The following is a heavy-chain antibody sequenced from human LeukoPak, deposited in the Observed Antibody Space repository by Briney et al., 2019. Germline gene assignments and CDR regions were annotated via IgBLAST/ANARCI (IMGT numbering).Heavy chain of an antibody. J-gene: IGHJ6*02. CDR3: ARGGGLDV. Sequence: GGSLRLSCAASGFTFDDYAMHWVRQAPGKGLEWVASINHNGNVNYYVDSVKGRFTISRDNAKNSLYLQMSNLRAEDTAVYFCARGGGLDVWGQGATVTVSS. V-gene: IGHV3-7*03. CDR2: INHNGNVN. CDR1: GFTFDDYA. D-gene: IGHD3-16*01.